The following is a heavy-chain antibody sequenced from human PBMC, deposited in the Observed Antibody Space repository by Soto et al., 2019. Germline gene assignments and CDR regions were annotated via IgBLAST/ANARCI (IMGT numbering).Heavy chain of an antibody. CDR2: IYYSGST. D-gene: IGHD2-2*01. CDR3: ARGGYCSSTSCYYYYYYGMDV. V-gene: IGHV4-59*01. J-gene: IGHJ6*02. Sequence: SETLSLTCTVSGGSIGSYYWSWIRQPPGKGLEWIGYIYYSGSTNYNPSLKSRVTISVDTSKNQFSLKLSSVTAADTAVYYCARGGYCSSTSCYYYYYYGMDVWGQGTTVTVSS. CDR1: GGSIGSYY.